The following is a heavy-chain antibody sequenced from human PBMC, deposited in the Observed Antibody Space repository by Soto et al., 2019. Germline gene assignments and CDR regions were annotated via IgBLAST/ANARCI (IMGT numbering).Heavy chain of an antibody. CDR3: ARVVAAAVHY. CDR1: GFTFIIYS. Sequence: GGSLRLSCAASGFTFIIYSMNWVRQAPGKGLEWVSSISSSSSYIYYADSVKGRFTISRDNAKNSLYLQMNSLRAEDTAVYYCARVVAAAVHYWGQGTLVTVSS. CDR2: ISSSSSYI. J-gene: IGHJ4*02. D-gene: IGHD6-13*01. V-gene: IGHV3-21*01.